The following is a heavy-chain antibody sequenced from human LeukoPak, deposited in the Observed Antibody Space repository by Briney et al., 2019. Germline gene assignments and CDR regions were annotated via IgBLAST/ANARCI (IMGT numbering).Heavy chain of an antibody. CDR3: VKDTVAGTPTYYFDS. V-gene: IGHV3-64D*06. D-gene: IGHD6-19*01. CDR2: ISSNGGST. J-gene: IGHJ4*02. CDR1: GFTFSSYA. Sequence: GGSLRLSCAASGFTFSSYAMSWVRQAPGKGLEYVSAISSNGGSTYYADSVKGRFTISRDNSKNTLYLQMGSLRAEDTAVYYCVKDTVAGTPTYYFDSWGQGTLVTVSS.